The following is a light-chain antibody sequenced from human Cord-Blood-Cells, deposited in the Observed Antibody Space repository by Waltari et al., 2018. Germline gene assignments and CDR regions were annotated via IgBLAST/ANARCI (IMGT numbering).Light chain of an antibody. CDR1: SSDVGGYNY. J-gene: IGLJ2*01. Sequence: QSALTQPPSASGSPGQSVTISCTGTSSDVGGYNYVSWYQQHPGKAPKLVIYEVSKRPSGVPYRFSGSKSGNTASLTVSGLPAEDEADYYCSSYAGSNNLVFGGGTKLTVL. V-gene: IGLV2-8*01. CDR3: SSYAGSNNLV. CDR2: EVS.